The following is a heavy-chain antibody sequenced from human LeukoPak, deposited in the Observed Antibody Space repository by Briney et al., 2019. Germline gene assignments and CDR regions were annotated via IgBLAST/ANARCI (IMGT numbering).Heavy chain of an antibody. CDR2: ISSSPSAI. V-gene: IGHV3-11*01. D-gene: IGHD3-22*01. J-gene: IGHJ4*02. Sequence: GGSLRLSCAASGFSFSDSYMTWMRQAPGKGLEWVAYISSSPSAIYYPDSVKGRFTISRDNSKNTLYLQMNSLRAEDTAVYYCAKDTVDYYDSSGYYSPLDYWGQGTLVTVSS. CDR1: GFSFSDSY. CDR3: AKDTVDYYDSSGYYSPLDY.